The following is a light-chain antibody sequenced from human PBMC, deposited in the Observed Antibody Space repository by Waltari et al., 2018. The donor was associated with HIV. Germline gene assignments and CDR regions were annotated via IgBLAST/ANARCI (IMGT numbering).Light chain of an antibody. J-gene: IGLJ2*01. CDR2: RNK. Sequence: QSVLTQPPSASGTPGQRVTISCSGSSSNIGSYYVYWYQQLPGTAPKLLIYRNKQLPSGVPDRFSGSKSGTSASLAISGLRSDDEADYYCAAWADSLSAVVFGGGTKLTVL. CDR3: AAWADSLSAVV. V-gene: IGLV1-47*01. CDR1: SSNIGSYY.